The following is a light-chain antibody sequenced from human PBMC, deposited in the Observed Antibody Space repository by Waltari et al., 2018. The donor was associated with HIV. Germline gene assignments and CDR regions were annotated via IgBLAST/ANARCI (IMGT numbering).Light chain of an antibody. CDR1: QSISSY. J-gene: IGKJ2*01. CDR3: QQSYSRPPT. Sequence: DIQMTQSPSSLSASEGDRVIITCRASQSISSYLNWYQQKPGKVPKLLIHAASTLQSGVPSRFSGSGSGTDFTLTISSLQPEDFATYYCQQSYSRPPTFGQGTNLEI. CDR2: AAS. V-gene: IGKV1-39*01.